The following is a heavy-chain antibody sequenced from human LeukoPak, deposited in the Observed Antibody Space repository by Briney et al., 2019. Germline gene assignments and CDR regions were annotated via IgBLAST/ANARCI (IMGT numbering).Heavy chain of an antibody. D-gene: IGHD3-16*01. CDR2: IKQDGSEK. V-gene: IGHV3-7*01. J-gene: IGHJ3*02. Sequence: GGSLRLSCAASGFTFSSYDMSWVRQAPGKGLEWVANIKQDGSEKYYVASVKGRFTVSRDNAKNSLYLQMSSLRAEDTAVYYCARRAYGAFGIWGQGTMVTVSS. CDR1: GFTFSSYD. CDR3: ARRAYGAFGI.